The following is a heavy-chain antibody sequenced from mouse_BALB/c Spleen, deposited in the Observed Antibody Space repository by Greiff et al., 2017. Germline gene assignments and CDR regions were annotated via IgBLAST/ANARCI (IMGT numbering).Heavy chain of an antibody. CDR1: GFSLTSYD. J-gene: IGHJ2*01. CDR3: VRDAAYGNYFDY. CDR2: IWTGGGT. Sequence: ESGPGLVAPSQSLSITCTVSGFSLTSYDISWIRQPPGKGLEWLGVIWTGGGTNYNSAFMSRLSISKDNSKSQVFLKMNSLQTDDTAIYYCVRDAAYGNYFDYWGQGTTLTVSS. V-gene: IGHV2-9-2*01. D-gene: IGHD2-10*02.